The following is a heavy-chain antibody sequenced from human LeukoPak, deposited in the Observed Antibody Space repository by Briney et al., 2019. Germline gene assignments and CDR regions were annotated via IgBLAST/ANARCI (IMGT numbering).Heavy chain of an antibody. J-gene: IGHJ4*02. CDR2: ISGSSNAI. CDR3: ATYSGYDRIFDY. D-gene: IGHD5-12*01. CDR1: GFTFSIYG. V-gene: IGHV3-48*01. Sequence: GGSLRLSCAGSGFTFSIYGMNWVRQAPGKGLEWVSYISGSSNAINYADSVKGRFTVSRDNAKNSLYLQMNSLRAEDTAVYYCATYSGYDRIFDYWGRGTLVTVSS.